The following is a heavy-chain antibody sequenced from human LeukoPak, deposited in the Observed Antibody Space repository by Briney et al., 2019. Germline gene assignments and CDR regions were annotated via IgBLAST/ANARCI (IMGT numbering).Heavy chain of an antibody. Sequence: PGESLKISCKGSGYSFTSYWIGWVRQMPGKGLEWMGIIYPGDSDTRYSPSFQGQVTISADKSISTAYLQWSSLKASDTAMYYCARHVPRYYYDSSGFDYWGQGTLVTVPS. CDR1: GYSFTSYW. D-gene: IGHD3-22*01. V-gene: IGHV5-51*01. CDR3: ARHVPRYYYDSSGFDY. J-gene: IGHJ4*02. CDR2: IYPGDSDT.